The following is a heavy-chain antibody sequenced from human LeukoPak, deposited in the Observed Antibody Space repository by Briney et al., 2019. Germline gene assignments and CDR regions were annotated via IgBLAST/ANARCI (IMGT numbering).Heavy chain of an antibody. V-gene: IGHV4-30-4*01. Sequence: SETLSLTCTVSGGSISSGDYYWSWIRQPPGKSLVWIGYIYYSGSTYYNPSLKSRVTISVDTSKNQFSLKLSSVTAADTAVYYCARERTTMVRGVVDYWGQGTLVTVSS. D-gene: IGHD3-10*01. J-gene: IGHJ4*02. CDR3: ARERTTMVRGVVDY. CDR2: IYYSGST. CDR1: GGSISSGDYY.